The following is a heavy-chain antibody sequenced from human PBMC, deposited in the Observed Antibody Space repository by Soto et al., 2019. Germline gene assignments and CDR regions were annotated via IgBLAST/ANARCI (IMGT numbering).Heavy chain of an antibody. CDR3: ARYPAYCSDGKNCHPGP. J-gene: IGHJ5*02. D-gene: IGHD2-15*01. CDR2: INHTGGA. CDR1: GGSFNGYY. Sequence: QVQLQQWGAGLVKPSETLSLTCAVSGGSFNGYYWNWIRQPPGRGLEWIGEINHTGGANYNPSLKSRLTISMDTSKNHFYLRLTSVTAADTAVYYCARYPAYCSDGKNCHPGPWGQGTLVTVSS. V-gene: IGHV4-34*02.